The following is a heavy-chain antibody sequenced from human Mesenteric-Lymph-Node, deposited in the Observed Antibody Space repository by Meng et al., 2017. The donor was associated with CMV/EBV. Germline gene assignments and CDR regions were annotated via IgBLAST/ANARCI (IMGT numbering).Heavy chain of an antibody. J-gene: IGHJ4*02. CDR2: ISWNSGGT. CDR1: GFIVSSNY. CDR3: TKDISPGGADY. V-gene: IGHV3-9*01. D-gene: IGHD3-10*01. Sequence: SLKISCAASGFIVSSNYMSWVRQAPGKGLEWVSGISWNSGGTGYADSVRGRLTISRDNAKNSLYLQMNSLRTEDTAFYYCTKDISPGGADYWGQGTLVTVSS.